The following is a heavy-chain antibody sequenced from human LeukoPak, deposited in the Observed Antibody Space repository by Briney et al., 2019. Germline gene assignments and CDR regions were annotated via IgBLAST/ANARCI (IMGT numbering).Heavy chain of an antibody. D-gene: IGHD3-10*01. V-gene: IGHV4-34*01. Sequence: SETLSLTCAVYGGSFSGYYWSWIRQPPGKGLEWIGYIYHSGTTYYNPSLKSRGTISLDRSKNQFSLKLTSVTAADTAVYYCAGDFGSGSYRFDYWGQGTLVTVSS. CDR3: AGDFGSGSYRFDY. J-gene: IGHJ4*02. CDR1: GGSFSGYY. CDR2: IYHSGTT.